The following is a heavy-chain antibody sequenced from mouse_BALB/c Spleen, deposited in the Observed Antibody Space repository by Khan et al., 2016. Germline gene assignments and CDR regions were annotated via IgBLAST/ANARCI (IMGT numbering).Heavy chain of an antibody. CDR3: RSVYFDY. CDR1: GFTFSDAW. Sequence: EVKLVESGGGLVQPGGSMKLSCAASGFTFSDAWMDWVRQSPEKGLEWVAEIRSKANNHAKYFTESVKGRFTISSDDSKRSVYLQMNSLRADDTGIYYCRSVYFDYWGQGTTLTVSS. J-gene: IGHJ2*01. CDR2: IRSKANNHAK. V-gene: IGHV6-6*01.